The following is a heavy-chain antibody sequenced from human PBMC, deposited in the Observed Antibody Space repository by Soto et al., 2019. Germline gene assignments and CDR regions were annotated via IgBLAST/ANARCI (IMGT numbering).Heavy chain of an antibody. CDR3: ARNSLFGNCTSNSCPNWFDP. Sequence: QVQLVQSGAELREPGSSVKGSCKASGGTFITYAISWVRQAPGKGLEWIGVIIPFFGTTDYAQKFQGRVTITADTSTSTVYMELSSLGSEDSAIYYGARNSLFGNCTSNSCPNWFDPWGQGTLVTVSS. V-gene: IGHV1-69*06. J-gene: IGHJ5*02. CDR1: GGTFITYA. D-gene: IGHD2-2*03. CDR2: IIPFFGTT.